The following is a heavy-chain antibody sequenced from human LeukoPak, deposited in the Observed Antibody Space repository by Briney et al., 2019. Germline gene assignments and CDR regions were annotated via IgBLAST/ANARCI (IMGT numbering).Heavy chain of an antibody. CDR3: ARDRVVAADGGHFDY. D-gene: IGHD2-15*01. V-gene: IGHV3-21*01. J-gene: IGHJ4*02. CDR2: ISSSSSYI. CDR1: GFTFSSYW. Sequence: GGSLRLSCAASGFTFSSYWMSWVRQAPGKGLEWVSSISSSSSYIYYADSVKGRFTISRDNAKNSLYLQMNSLRAEDTAVYYCARDRVVAADGGHFDYWGQGTLVTVSS.